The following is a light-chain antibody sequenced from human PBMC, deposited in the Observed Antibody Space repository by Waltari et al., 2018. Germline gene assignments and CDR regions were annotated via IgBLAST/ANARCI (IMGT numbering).Light chain of an antibody. CDR2: EGT. J-gene: IGLJ3*02. CDR1: RSDLGSYTP. Sequence: QSALTQPASVSGSPGQSITISCTATRSDLGSYTPVSWYQQHPGKAPKLILYEGTKRPSGVSNRFSGSKSGNTASLTISGLQAEDEADYYCCSYAGSRVFGGGTKLTVL. CDR3: CSYAGSRV. V-gene: IGLV2-23*01.